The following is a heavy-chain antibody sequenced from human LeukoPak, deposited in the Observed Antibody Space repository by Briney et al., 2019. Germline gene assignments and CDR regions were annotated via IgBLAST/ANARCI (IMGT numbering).Heavy chain of an antibody. Sequence: PSETLSLTCTVSGGSISSSSYYWGWIRQPPGKGLEWIGSIYYSGSTYYNPSLKSRVTISVDTSKNQFSLKLSSVTAADTAVYYSEVVAPGTDDAFDIWGQGTMVTVSS. J-gene: IGHJ3*02. D-gene: IGHD3-22*01. CDR3: EVVAPGTDDAFDI. V-gene: IGHV4-39*01. CDR1: GGSISSSSYY. CDR2: IYYSGST.